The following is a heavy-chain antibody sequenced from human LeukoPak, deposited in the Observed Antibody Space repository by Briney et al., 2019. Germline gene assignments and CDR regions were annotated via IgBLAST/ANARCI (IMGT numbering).Heavy chain of an antibody. CDR1: GGSISSSSYY. J-gene: IGHJ5*02. Sequence: SETLSLTCTVSGGSISSSSYYWGWIRQPPGKGLEWIGSIYYSGSTYYNPYLKRRVTISVDTSKNQFSLKLSSVTAADTSVYYCARQRRFSDYVLDWFDPWGQGTLVTVSS. CDR3: ARQRRFSDYVLDWFDP. V-gene: IGHV4-39*01. D-gene: IGHD3-16*01. CDR2: IYYSGST.